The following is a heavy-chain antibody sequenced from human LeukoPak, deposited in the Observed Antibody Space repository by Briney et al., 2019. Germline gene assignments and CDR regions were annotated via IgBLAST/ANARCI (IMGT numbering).Heavy chain of an antibody. CDR1: GGTFSSYA. CDR3: ARGVGRSGGLDYYYGMEV. J-gene: IGHJ6*02. Sequence: SVKVSCKASGGTFSSYAISWVRQAPGQGLEWMGRIIPIFGIANYAQKFQGRVTITADKSTSTAYMELSSLRSEDTAVYYCARGVGRSGGLDYYYGMEVWGQGTTVTVSS. V-gene: IGHV1-69*04. D-gene: IGHD1-1*01. CDR2: IIPIFGIA.